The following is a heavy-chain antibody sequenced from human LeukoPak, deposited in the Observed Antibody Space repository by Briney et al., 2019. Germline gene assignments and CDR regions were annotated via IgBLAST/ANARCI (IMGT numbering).Heavy chain of an antibody. Sequence: SETLSLTCTVSGGSISSSSYYWGWIRQPPGKGLEWIGSIYYSGGTYYNPSLKSRVTISVDTSKNQFSLKLSSVTAADTAVYYCARGRVVGATQRQNWFDPWGQGTLVTVSS. CDR2: IYYSGGT. J-gene: IGHJ5*02. CDR3: ARGRVVGATQRQNWFDP. CDR1: GGSISSSSYY. D-gene: IGHD1-26*01. V-gene: IGHV4-39*07.